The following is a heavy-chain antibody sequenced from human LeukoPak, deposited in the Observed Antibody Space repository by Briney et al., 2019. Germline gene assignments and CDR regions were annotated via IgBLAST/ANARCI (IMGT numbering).Heavy chain of an antibody. J-gene: IGHJ3*02. CDR3: AKLPGVERRGRLNDAFDI. D-gene: IGHD1-1*01. V-gene: IGHV3-9*03. CDR1: GFTFDDYA. Sequence: GGSLRLSCAASGFTFDDYAMHWVRQAPGKGLEWVSGISWNSGSIGYADSVKGRFTISRDNAKNSLYLQMNSLRAEDMALYYCAKLPGVERRGRLNDAFDIWGQGTMVTVSP. CDR2: ISWNSGSI.